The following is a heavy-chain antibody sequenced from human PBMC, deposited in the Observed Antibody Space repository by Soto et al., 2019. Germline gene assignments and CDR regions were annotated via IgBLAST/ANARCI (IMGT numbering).Heavy chain of an antibody. CDR1: GFTFSTDA. J-gene: IGHJ5*02. CDR2: ISYDGGKT. CDR3: ARGPSRSLSLGS. D-gene: IGHD3-16*02. V-gene: IGHV3-30-3*01. Sequence: GGSLRLSCAASGFTFSTDAMHWVRQAPGKGLEWVTLISYDGGKTYYADSVKGRFTISRDNSKNTLYLQMNSLRAEDTAVYYCARGPSRSLSLGSWGQGTLVTVSS.